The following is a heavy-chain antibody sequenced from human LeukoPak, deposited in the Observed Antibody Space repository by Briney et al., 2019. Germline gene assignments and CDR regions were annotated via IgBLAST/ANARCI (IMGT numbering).Heavy chain of an antibody. CDR2: MNPNSGNT. CDR3: ARERHLGYCSSTSCPSGSWFDP. Sequence: ASVKVSCKASGYTFTSYDINWVRQATEQGHEWMGWMNPNSGNTGYAQKFQGRVTITADESTSTAYMELSSLRSEDTAVYYCARERHLGYCSSTSCPSGSWFDPWGQGTLVTVSS. D-gene: IGHD2-2*01. CDR1: GYTFTSYD. V-gene: IGHV1-8*03. J-gene: IGHJ5*02.